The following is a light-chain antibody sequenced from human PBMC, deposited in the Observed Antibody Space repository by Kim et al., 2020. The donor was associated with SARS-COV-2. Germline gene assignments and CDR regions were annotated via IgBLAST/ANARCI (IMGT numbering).Light chain of an antibody. CDR3: QLWDSRTVV. Sequence: SVALGQTATIPCGGNNIESKNVHWYHRRPGQGHVLVMYRDKKRPGGIPGRLSGSNSGNTATLTISRVEAGDEGDYYCQLWDSRTVVFGGGTQLAVL. CDR2: RDK. V-gene: IGLV3-9*01. CDR1: NIESKN. J-gene: IGLJ2*01.